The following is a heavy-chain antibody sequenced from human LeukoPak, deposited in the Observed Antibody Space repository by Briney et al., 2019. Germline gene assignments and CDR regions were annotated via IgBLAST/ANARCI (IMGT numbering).Heavy chain of an antibody. CDR3: ARGTIAAAGYYYFDY. CDR1: GFTFSSYW. Sequence: GGSLRLPCAASGFTFSSYWMSWVRQAPGKGLEWVANIKQDGSEKYYVDSVKGRFTISRDNAKNSLYLQMNSLRAEDTAVYYGARGTIAAAGYYYFDYWGQGTQVTVSS. CDR2: IKQDGSEK. V-gene: IGHV3-7*04. J-gene: IGHJ4*02. D-gene: IGHD6-13*01.